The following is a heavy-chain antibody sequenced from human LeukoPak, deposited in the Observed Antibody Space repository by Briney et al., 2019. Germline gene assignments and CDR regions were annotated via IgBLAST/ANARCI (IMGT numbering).Heavy chain of an antibody. CDR3: ARDRFVNSSWYDY. CDR2: ISGSGGST. D-gene: IGHD6-13*01. J-gene: IGHJ4*02. CDR1: GFTFTTYA. V-gene: IGHV3-23*01. Sequence: GGSLRLSCAASGFTFTTYAMTWVRQAPGKGLEWVSAISGSGGSTYYADSVKGRFTISRDNSKNTLYLQLNSLRAEDTAVYYCARDRFVNSSWYDYWGQGTLVTVSS.